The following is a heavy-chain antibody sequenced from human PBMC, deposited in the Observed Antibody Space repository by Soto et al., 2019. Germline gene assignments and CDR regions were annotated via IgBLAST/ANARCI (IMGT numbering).Heavy chain of an antibody. CDR2: INPHSGDT. V-gene: IGHV1-2*02. CDR3: ARQGEPYISPRDSFGMDV. J-gene: IGHJ6*02. CDR1: GYSFINYY. D-gene: IGHD3-16*01. Sequence: QVQLVQSGAELKKPGALVKVSCKSSGYSFINYYIHWVRQAPGQGLEWMGWINPHSGDTDYAKKFQGRVTMTRDTSISTVFMELNRLTSDDTALYWCARQGEPYISPRDSFGMDVWGQGTSVTVSS.